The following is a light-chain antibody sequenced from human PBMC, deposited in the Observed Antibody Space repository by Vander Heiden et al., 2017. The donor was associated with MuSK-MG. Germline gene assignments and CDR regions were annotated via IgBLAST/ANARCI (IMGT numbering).Light chain of an antibody. V-gene: IGLV4-69*01. Sequence: QLVLTQSPSASASLGASVKLTCPLSSGHSSYAIAWHPQQPEKGPRYLMKLNSDGSHSKGDGIPDRFSCSSSGAERYLTISSLQSEDEADYYCQTWVTGFWVFGGGTKLTVL. CDR1: SGHSSYA. CDR3: QTWVTGFWV. J-gene: IGLJ3*02. CDR2: LNSDGSH.